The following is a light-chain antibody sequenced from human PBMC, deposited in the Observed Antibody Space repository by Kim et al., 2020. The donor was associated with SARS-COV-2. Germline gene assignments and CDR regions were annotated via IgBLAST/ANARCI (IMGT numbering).Light chain of an antibody. V-gene: IGLV2-23*02. CDR3: CSYAGSRTVV. CDR2: EVT. J-gene: IGLJ2*01. Sequence: QSITISCTGTSSDVGTYNLVSWYQQHPGKAPRLMVYEVTKRPSGVSNRFSGSKSGNTASLTISGLQAEDEADYYCCSYAGSRTVVFGGGTQLTVL. CDR1: SSDVGTYNL.